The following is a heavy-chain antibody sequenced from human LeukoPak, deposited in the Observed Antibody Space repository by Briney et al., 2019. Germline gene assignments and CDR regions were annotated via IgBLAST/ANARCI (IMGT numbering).Heavy chain of an antibody. Sequence: PGGSLRLSCAVSGFIFSNAWMAWVRQAPGKGLEWVGRIKSKTDGGTTDYAAPVKGRFTISRDDSKDTLYLQMNSLKTEDTAVYYCTNRQWLAKTPYIFDYWGQGTLVTVSS. CDR2: IKSKTDGGTT. CDR3: TNRQWLAKTPYIFDY. J-gene: IGHJ4*02. D-gene: IGHD6-19*01. V-gene: IGHV3-15*01. CDR1: GFIFSNAW.